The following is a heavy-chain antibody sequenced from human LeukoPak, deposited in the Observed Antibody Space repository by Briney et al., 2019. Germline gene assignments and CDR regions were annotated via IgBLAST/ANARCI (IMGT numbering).Heavy chain of an antibody. J-gene: IGHJ4*02. V-gene: IGHV3-7*01. CDR1: GFTFSSYW. D-gene: IGHD3-9*01. CDR3: ARARGGDILTGYYVY. Sequence: GGSLRLSCAASGFTFSSYWMSWVRQAPGKGLEWVANIKQDGSEKYYVDSVKGRFTISRDNAKNSPYLQMNSLRAEDTAVYYCARARGGDILTGYYVYWGQGTLVTVSS. CDR2: IKQDGSEK.